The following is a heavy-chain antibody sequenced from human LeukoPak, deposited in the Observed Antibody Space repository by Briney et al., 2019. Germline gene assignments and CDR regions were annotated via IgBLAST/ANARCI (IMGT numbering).Heavy chain of an antibody. CDR3: AREGILTGSYYYYYYMDV. V-gene: IGHV1-2*02. J-gene: IGHJ6*03. CDR2: INPNSGGT. CDR1: GYTFTGYY. D-gene: IGHD3-9*01. Sequence: RASVKVSCKASGYTFTGYYMHWVRQAPGQGLEWMGWINPNSGGTNYAQKFQGRVTMTRDTSISTAYMELSRLRSDDTAVYYCAREGILTGSYYYYYYMDVWGKGTTVTVSS.